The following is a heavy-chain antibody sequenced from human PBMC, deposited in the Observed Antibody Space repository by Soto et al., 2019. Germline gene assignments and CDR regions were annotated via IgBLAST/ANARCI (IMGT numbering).Heavy chain of an antibody. CDR2: INHSGST. Sequence: SETLSLTCAVYGGSFSGYYWSWIREPPGKGLEWIGEINHSGSTNYNPSLKSRVTISVDTSKNQFSLKLSSVTAADTAVYYCARGKIRTGSSWYVGYDYWGQGTLVTVSS. J-gene: IGHJ4*02. D-gene: IGHD6-13*01. V-gene: IGHV4-34*01. CDR1: GGSFSGYY. CDR3: ARGKIRTGSSWYVGYDY.